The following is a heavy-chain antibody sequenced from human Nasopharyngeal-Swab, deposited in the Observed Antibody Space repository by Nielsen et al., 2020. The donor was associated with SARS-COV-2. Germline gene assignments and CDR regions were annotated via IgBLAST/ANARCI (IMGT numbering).Heavy chain of an antibody. CDR3: AGSDSSSWKYYYYYYGMDV. D-gene: IGHD6-13*01. V-gene: IGHV4-59*01. CDR2: IYYSGST. J-gene: IGHJ6*02. Sequence: WIRQPPGKGLEWIGYIYYSGSTNYNPSLKSRVTISVDTSNNQFSLKLSSVTAADTAVYYCAGSDSSSWKYYYYYYGMDVWGQGTTVTVS.